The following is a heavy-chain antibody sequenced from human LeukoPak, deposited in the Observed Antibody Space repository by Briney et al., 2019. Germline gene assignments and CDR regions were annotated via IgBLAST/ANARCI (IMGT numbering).Heavy chain of an antibody. D-gene: IGHD4-23*01. J-gene: IGHJ6*03. V-gene: IGHV3-9*01. CDR2: ISWNSGSV. CDR1: GFTFDDYA. CDR3: AKTGPEGRYGGHYYYYYMDV. Sequence: PGRSLRLSCAASGFTFDDYAMHWVRQAPGKGLEWVSGISWNSGSVGYVDSVKGRFTISRDNAKNSLYLQMNSLRAEDTALYYCAKTGPEGRYGGHYYYYYMDVWGKGTTVTVSS.